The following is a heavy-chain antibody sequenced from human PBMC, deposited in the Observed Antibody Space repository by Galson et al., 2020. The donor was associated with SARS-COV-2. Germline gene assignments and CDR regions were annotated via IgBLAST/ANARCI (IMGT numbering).Heavy chain of an antibody. D-gene: IGHD5-18*01. J-gene: IGHJ4*02. V-gene: IGHV4-31*03. CDR3: ARDRGRIELWKTWGGFDY. Sequence: ASETLSLTCTVSGGSVRNGGYYWTWIRQHPEKGLEWIGCTDDSGNTYYNPSLKSRITVSIDTSKNRFSLNLSSLTAADTAVYYCARDRGRIELWKTWGGFDYWGQGALVTVSS. CDR2: TDDSGNT. CDR1: GGSVRNGGYY.